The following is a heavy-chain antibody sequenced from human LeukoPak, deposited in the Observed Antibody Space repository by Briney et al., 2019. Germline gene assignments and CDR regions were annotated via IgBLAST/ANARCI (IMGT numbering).Heavy chain of an antibody. D-gene: IGHD3-22*01. CDR2: VNPNSGGT. J-gene: IGHJ4*02. CDR3: ARARYYYDSSGYSFDY. CDR1: GGTFTGYY. V-gene: IGHV1-2*02. Sequence: EASVKVSCKASGGTFTGYYMHWVRQAPGQGLEWMGWVNPNSGGTDYAQKFQGRVTMTRDTSISTAYMELSRVRSDDTAVYYCARARYYYDSSGYSFDYWGQGTLVTVSS.